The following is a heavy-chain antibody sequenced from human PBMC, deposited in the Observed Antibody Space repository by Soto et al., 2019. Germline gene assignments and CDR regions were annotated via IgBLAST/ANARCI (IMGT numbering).Heavy chain of an antibody. CDR1: GGSFSGYY. V-gene: IGHV4-34*01. J-gene: IGHJ4*02. CDR2: INHSGST. D-gene: IGHD1-1*01. Sequence: SETLSLTCAVYGGSFSGYYWSWIRQPPGKGLEWIGEINHSGSTNYNPSLKSRVTISVDTSKNQFSLKLSSVTAADTAVYYCATGTTGTGDYWGQGTLVTVSS. CDR3: ATGTTGTGDY.